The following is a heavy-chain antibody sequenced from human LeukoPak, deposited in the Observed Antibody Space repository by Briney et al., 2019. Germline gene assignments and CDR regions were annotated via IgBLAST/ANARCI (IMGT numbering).Heavy chain of an antibody. CDR1: GYTFTGYY. V-gene: IGHV1-2*02. CDR2: INPNSGGT. D-gene: IGHD1-26*01. J-gene: IGHJ5*01. Sequence: PQASVKVSCKASGYTFTGYYMHWVRQAPGQGLEWMGWINPNSGGTNYAQKFQGSVTMTRDTSISTVYMELSRLRSDDTAVYYCARASGSYWWFDSWGQGTLVTVSS. CDR3: ARASGSYWWFDS.